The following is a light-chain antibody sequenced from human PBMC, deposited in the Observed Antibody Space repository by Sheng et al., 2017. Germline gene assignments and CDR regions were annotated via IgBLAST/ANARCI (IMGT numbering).Light chain of an antibody. CDR1: QDVGRW. V-gene: IGKV1-5*03. CDR2: EAS. J-gene: IGKJ4*02. Sequence: DIQMTQSPSTLSASVGDRVTITCLASQDVGRWLAWYQQKPGRAPKFLIYEASRLESGRLXKVSGSGXGTEFSLTISSLQPDDFATYYCQQYYKSLTFGPGTNVEI. CDR3: QQYYKSLT.